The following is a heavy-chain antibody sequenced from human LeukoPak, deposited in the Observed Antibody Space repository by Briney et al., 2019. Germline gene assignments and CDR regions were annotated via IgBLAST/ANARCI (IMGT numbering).Heavy chain of an antibody. Sequence: GESLKISCKGSGYSFTSYWIGWVRQIPGKGLEWMGIIYPGDSDTRYSPSFQGQVTISADKSISTAYLQWSSLKASDTAMYYCARIKADFWSGYYDHYYYYYMDVWGKGTTFTVSS. D-gene: IGHD3-3*01. CDR1: GYSFTSYW. J-gene: IGHJ6*03. CDR3: ARIKADFWSGYYDHYYYYYMDV. CDR2: IYPGDSDT. V-gene: IGHV5-51*01.